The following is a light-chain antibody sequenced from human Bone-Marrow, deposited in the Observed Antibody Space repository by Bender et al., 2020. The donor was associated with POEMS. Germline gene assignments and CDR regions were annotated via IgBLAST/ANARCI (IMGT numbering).Light chain of an antibody. Sequence: SYELTQTPSVSVSPGQTARVTCSGDALPKEYTYWFQQKSGQAPVLVIYEDNKRPSGIPERFSGSSSGTMATLSIRGAQVEDEADYYCYSTPPGGNQRVFGGGTKLTVL. V-gene: IGLV3-10*01. J-gene: IGLJ2*01. CDR2: EDN. CDR3: YSTPPGGNQRV. CDR1: ALPKEY.